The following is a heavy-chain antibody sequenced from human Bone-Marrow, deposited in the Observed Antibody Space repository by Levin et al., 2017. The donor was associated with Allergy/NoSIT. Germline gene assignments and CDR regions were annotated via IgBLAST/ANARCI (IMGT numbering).Heavy chain of an antibody. CDR2: INGDGSEK. J-gene: IGHJ5*02. CDR1: GLIFSASW. Sequence: QPGGSLRLSCAGSGLIFSASWMSWVRQGPGKGPEWVANINGDGSEKYYADSVEGRFTISRDNAKNSLFLQMNNLREEDTAVYYCTRNEAWGQGTLVTVS. V-gene: IGHV3-7*04. CDR3: TRNEA.